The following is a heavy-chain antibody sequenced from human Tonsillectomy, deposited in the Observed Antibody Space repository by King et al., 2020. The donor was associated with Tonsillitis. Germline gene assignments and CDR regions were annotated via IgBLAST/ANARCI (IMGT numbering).Heavy chain of an antibody. J-gene: IGHJ4*02. CDR3: VRVPGFRFEE. V-gene: IGHV3-74*01. Sequence: VQLVESGGDLVKPGGSLRLSCAASGFTFSNYWMHWVLQAPGKGLVWCSHIKSDGSVPNYAGSGKGRFTISRDNAKNNLYLQMNSLRVEDTAMYYCVRVPGFRFEEWGQGTLVTVSS. CDR2: IKSDGSVP. D-gene: IGHD3-9*01. CDR1: GFTFSNYW.